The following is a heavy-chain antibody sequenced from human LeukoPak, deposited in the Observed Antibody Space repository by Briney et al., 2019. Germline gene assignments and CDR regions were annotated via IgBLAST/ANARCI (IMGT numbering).Heavy chain of an antibody. Sequence: PSETLSLTCAVYGGSFSGYYWSWIRQPPGKGLEWIGEINHSGSTNYNPSLKSRVTISVDKSKNQFSLKLSSVTAADTAVYYCARKYSSSGYRHGWFDPWGQGTPVTVSS. V-gene: IGHV4-34*01. J-gene: IGHJ5*02. CDR2: INHSGST. CDR1: GGSFSGYY. CDR3: ARKYSSSGYRHGWFDP. D-gene: IGHD6-13*01.